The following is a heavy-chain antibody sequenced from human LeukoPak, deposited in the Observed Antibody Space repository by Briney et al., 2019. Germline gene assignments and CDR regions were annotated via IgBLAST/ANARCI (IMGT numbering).Heavy chain of an antibody. CDR3: ARERGNYSPFFDY. CDR1: SDSFSGYY. J-gene: IGHJ4*02. CDR2: IYTSGSS. V-gene: IGHV4-4*07. Sequence: PSETLSLTCNVSSDSFSGYYWSWIRQPAGKGLEWIGRIYTSGSSNYNPSLKSRITMSVDTSKNQFSLQLTSVTAADTAVYYCARERGNYSPFFDYWGQGALVTVSS. D-gene: IGHD1-26*01.